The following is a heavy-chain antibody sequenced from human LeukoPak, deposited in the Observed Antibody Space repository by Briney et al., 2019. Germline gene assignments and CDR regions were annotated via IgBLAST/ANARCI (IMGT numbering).Heavy chain of an antibody. D-gene: IGHD3-22*01. J-gene: IGHJ3*02. CDR1: GFTFSSYA. CDR3: AKDHPGDYYDSSGYYSLRASDI. CDR2: ISGSGGST. Sequence: PGGSLRLSCAASGFTFSSYAMSWVRQAPGKGLEWVSAISGSGGSTYYADSVKGRFTISRDNSKNTLYLQMNSLRAEDTAVYYCAKDHPGDYYDSSGYYSLRASDIWGQGTMVTVSS. V-gene: IGHV3-23*01.